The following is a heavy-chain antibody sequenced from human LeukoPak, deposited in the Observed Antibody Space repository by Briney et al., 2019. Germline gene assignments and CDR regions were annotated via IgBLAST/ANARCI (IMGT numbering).Heavy chain of an antibody. D-gene: IGHD6-13*01. J-gene: IGHJ5*02. CDR3: ARATRPTGYSSSWYVAMMEFDP. V-gene: IGHV1-2*02. Sequence: GASVKVSCKASGYTFTGYYMHWVRQAPGQGLEWMGWINPNSGGTNYAQKFQGRVTMTRDTSISTAYMELSRLRSDDTAVYYCARATRPTGYSSSWYVAMMEFDPWGQGTLVTVSS. CDR2: INPNSGGT. CDR1: GYTFTGYY.